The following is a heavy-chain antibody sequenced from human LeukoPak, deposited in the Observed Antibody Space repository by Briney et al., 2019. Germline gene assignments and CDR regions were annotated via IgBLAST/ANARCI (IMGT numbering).Heavy chain of an antibody. Sequence: SVTVSFKASGGTFISYAISWVRQAPGQGLEWMGGIIPIFGTANYAQKFQGRVTITTHESTSTAYMELSSLRSEDTAVYYCARPRAVAGLNDAFDIWGQGTMVTVSS. CDR2: IIPIFGTA. V-gene: IGHV1-69*05. J-gene: IGHJ3*02. CDR3: ARPRAVAGLNDAFDI. CDR1: GGTFISYA. D-gene: IGHD6-19*01.